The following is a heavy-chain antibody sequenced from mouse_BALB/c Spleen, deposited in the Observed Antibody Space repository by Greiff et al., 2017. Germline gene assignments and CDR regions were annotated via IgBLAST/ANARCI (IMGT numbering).Heavy chain of an antibody. V-gene: IGHV1S56*01. Sequence: VPLQQSGPELVKPGASVRISCKASGYTFTSYYIHWVKQRPGQGLEWIGWIYPGNVNTKYNEKFKGKATLTADKSSSTAYMQLSSLTSEDSAVYVCARGNEYDWFADWGQGTLVTVSA. J-gene: IGHJ3*01. CDR2: IYPGNVNT. CDR1: GYTFTSYY. CDR3: ARGNEYDWFAD. D-gene: IGHD2-4*01.